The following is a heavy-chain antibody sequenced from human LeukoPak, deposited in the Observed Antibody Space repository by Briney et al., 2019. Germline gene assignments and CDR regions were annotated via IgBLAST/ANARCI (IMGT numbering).Heavy chain of an antibody. CDR3: ARGEATMVRGHDY. J-gene: IGHJ4*02. CDR2: ISISSNYI. V-gene: IGHV3-21*01. CDR1: GFTFSRYS. Sequence: GGSLRLSCAASGFTFSRYSMNWVRQAPGRGLEWVSSISISSNYIYYPDSLKGRFTISRDNAKNSLYLQMNSLRAEDTAVYYCARGEATMVRGHDYWGQGTLVTVSS. D-gene: IGHD3-10*01.